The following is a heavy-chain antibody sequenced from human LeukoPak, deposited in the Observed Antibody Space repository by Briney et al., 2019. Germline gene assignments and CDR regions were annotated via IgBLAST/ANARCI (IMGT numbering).Heavy chain of an antibody. CDR3: ARTIAVAGIPAWFDP. D-gene: IGHD6-19*01. CDR2: IYYSGST. Sequence: PETLSLTCTVSGGSISSYYWSWIRQPPGKGLEWIGYIYYSGSTNYNPSLKSRATISVDTSKNQFSLKLSSVTAADTAVYYCARTIAVAGIPAWFDPWGQGTLVTVSS. CDR1: GGSISSYY. V-gene: IGHV4-59*08. J-gene: IGHJ5*02.